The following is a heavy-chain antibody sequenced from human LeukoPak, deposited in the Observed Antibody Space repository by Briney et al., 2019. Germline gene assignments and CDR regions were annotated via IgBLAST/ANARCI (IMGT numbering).Heavy chain of an antibody. CDR2: INPNSGGT. J-gene: IGHJ6*02. CDR1: GYTFTGYY. V-gene: IGHV1-2*02. CDR3: ARSAYCSGGSCYYYYGMDV. D-gene: IGHD2-15*01. Sequence: ASVKVSCKASGYTFTGYYMHWVRQAPGQGLEWMGWINPNSGGTNYAQKFQGRVTMTRDTSISTAYMEPSRLRSDDTAVYYCARSAYCSGGSCYYYYGMDVWGQGTTVTVSS.